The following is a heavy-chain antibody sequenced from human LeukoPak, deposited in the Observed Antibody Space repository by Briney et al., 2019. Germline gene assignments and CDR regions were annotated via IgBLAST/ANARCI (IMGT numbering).Heavy chain of an antibody. CDR2: IGGGGPTT. Sequence: AGGSLRLSRAASGFTFSTYAMNWVRQAPAKGLEWVSTIGGGGPTTDYADSVKDRFTISRDNSKNTLYLQMNSLRAEDTAVYFCARGFLGGTDQYFDSWGQGTLVTVSS. CDR1: GFTFSTYA. CDR3: ARGFLGGTDQYFDS. J-gene: IGHJ4*02. D-gene: IGHD6-19*01. V-gene: IGHV3-23*01.